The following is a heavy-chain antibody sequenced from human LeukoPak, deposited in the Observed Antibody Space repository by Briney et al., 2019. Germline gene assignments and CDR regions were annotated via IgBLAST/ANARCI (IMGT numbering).Heavy chain of an antibody. CDR1: GYKFTDDY. Sequence: ASVKVSCKASGYKFTDDYMHWVRQAPGQGLEFMGWINPDSGFTNYAQKFKGRVTMTRDTSISTAYLEVRSLTSDDTAVYYCAPTAGGYTSWWEVWGQGTLVTVSS. CDR2: INPDSGFT. CDR3: APTAGGYTSWWEV. V-gene: IGHV1-2*02. D-gene: IGHD3-16*02. J-gene: IGHJ4*02.